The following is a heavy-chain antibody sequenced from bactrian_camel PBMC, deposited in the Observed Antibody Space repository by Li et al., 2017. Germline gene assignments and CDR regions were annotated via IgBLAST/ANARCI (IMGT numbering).Heavy chain of an antibody. CDR2: LDDEDNT. J-gene: IGHJ6*01. CDR1: GFTYSQWTC. V-gene: IGHV3S10*01. CDR3: AADWAPGRSGFRCPDHPQEFGY. D-gene: IGHD7*01. Sequence: DVQLVESGGGSVQPGGSLTLSCLVSGFTYSQWTCLGWFRQAPGEEREGVASLDDEDNTAYAASVKDRFTISHDRAKYTLYLQMNNLKPEDTAIYYCAADWAPGRSGFRCPDHPQEFGYFGKGTQVTVS.